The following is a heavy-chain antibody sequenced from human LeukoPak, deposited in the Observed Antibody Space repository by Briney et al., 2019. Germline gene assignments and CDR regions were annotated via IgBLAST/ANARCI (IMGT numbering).Heavy chain of an antibody. D-gene: IGHD5-18*01. V-gene: IGHV3-23*01. CDR1: GFTSDDYA. CDR2: ISGSGGST. CDR3: AKDRASGYSYGYFDY. J-gene: IGHJ4*02. Sequence: PEGSLRLSCAASGFTSDDYAMHWVRQAPGKGLEWVSAISGSGGSTYYADSVKGRFTISRDNSKNTLYLQMNSLRAEDTAVYYCAKDRASGYSYGYFDYWGQGTLVTVSS.